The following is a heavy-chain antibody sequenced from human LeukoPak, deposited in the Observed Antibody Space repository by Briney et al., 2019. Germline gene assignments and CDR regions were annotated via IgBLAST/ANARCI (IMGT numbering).Heavy chain of an antibody. CDR3: ATFTYCGGDCYSLDAFDI. Sequence: PGGSLRLSCAASGFTFCSYWMSWVRQAPGKGLEWVANIKQDGSEKYYVDSVKGRFTISRDNAKNSLYLQMNSLRAEDTAVYYCATFTYCGGDCYSLDAFDIWGQGTMVTVSS. D-gene: IGHD2-21*01. CDR2: IKQDGSEK. CDR1: GFTFCSYW. V-gene: IGHV3-7*01. J-gene: IGHJ3*02.